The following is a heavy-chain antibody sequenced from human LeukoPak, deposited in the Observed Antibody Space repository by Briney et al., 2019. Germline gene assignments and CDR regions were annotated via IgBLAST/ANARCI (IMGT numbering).Heavy chain of an antibody. J-gene: IGHJ4*02. Sequence: SETLSLTCTVSGYSISSGYYWGWIRQPPGKGLEWIGSIYHSGSTYYNPSLKSRVTISVDTSKNQFSLKLSSVTAADTAVYYCATHSGSYYSDYWSQGTLVTVSS. D-gene: IGHD1-26*01. CDR3: ATHSGSYYSDY. CDR1: GYSISSGYY. CDR2: IYHSGST. V-gene: IGHV4-38-2*02.